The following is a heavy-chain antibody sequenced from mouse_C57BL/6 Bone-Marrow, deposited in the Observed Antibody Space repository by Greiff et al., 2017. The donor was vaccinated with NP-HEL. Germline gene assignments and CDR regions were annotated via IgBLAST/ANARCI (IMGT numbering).Heavy chain of an antibody. Sequence: VQLQQSGPELVKPGASVKISCKASGYAFSSSWMNWVKQRPGKGLEWIGRIYPGDGDTNYNGKFKGKATLTADKSSSTAYMQLSSLTSEDSAVYFCARYPYGSSYLWYFDYWGQGTTLTVSS. D-gene: IGHD1-1*01. V-gene: IGHV1-82*01. CDR3: ARYPYGSSYLWYFDY. CDR2: IYPGDGDT. J-gene: IGHJ2*01. CDR1: GYAFSSSW.